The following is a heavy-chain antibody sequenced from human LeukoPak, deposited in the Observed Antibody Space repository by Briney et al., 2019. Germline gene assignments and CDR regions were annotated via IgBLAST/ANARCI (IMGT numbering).Heavy chain of an antibody. CDR3: ARDLGSIAVAGFDAFDI. J-gene: IGHJ3*02. V-gene: IGHV3-48*03. Sequence: GGSLRLSCAASGFTFSSYVMNWVRQAPGKGLEWVSYISSSGSTIYYADSVKGRFTISRDNAKNSLYLQMNSLRAEDTAVYYCARDLGSIAVAGFDAFDIWGQGTMVTVSS. CDR2: ISSSGSTI. CDR1: GFTFSSYV. D-gene: IGHD6-19*01.